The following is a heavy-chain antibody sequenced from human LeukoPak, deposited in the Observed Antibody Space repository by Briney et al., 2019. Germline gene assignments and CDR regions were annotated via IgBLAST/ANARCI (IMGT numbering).Heavy chain of an antibody. CDR1: GGSFRGCY. Sequence: SETLSLTCAVYGGSFRGCYWSWIRQPPGKGLEWIGEINHSGSTNYNPSLKSRVTISVDTSKNQFSLKLSSVTAADTAVYYCARGRKRIEQWLGASYWYFDLWGRGTLVTVSS. CDR3: ARGRKRIEQWLGASYWYFDL. D-gene: IGHD6-19*01. CDR2: INHSGST. J-gene: IGHJ2*01. V-gene: IGHV4-34*01.